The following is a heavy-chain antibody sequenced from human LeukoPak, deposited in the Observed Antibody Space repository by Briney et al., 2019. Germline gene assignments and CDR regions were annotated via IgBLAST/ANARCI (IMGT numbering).Heavy chain of an antibody. CDR1: GYTFTSYG. Sequence: ASVKVSCKASGYTFTSYGISWVRQAPGQGLEWMGWISAYNGNTNYAQKLQGRVTMTTDTFTSTAYMELRSLRSDDTAVYYCARAGEMATITWFDYWGQGTLVTVSS. J-gene: IGHJ4*02. CDR2: ISAYNGNT. V-gene: IGHV1-18*01. D-gene: IGHD5-24*01. CDR3: ARAGEMATITWFDY.